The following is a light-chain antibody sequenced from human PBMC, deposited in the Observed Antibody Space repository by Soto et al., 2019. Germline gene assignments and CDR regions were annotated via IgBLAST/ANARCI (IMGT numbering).Light chain of an antibody. V-gene: IGLV2-18*02. CDR2: EVS. CDR3: SSYTTSSTLV. Sequence: QSVLTQPPSVSGSPGQSVTISCTGTSSDVGYYNRVSWYQQPPGTAPKLMVFEVSNRPSGVPDRFSGSKSGNTASLTISGLHAEDEADYYCSSYTTSSTLVFGGGTQLTVL. J-gene: IGLJ2*01. CDR1: SSDVGYYNR.